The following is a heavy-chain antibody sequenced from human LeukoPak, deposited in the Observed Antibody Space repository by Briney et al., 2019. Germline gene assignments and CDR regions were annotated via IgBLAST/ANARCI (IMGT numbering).Heavy chain of an antibody. CDR3: ARGYCSSTSCLYNWFDP. CDR1: GYTFTGYY. CDR2: INPNSGGT. Sequence: VASVKVSCKASGYTFTGYYMHWVRQAPGQGLEWMGWINPNSGGTNYAQKFQGRVTMTRDTSISTAYMELSRLRSEDTAVYYCARGYCSSTSCLYNWFDPWGQGTLVTVSS. V-gene: IGHV1-2*02. D-gene: IGHD2-2*01. J-gene: IGHJ5*02.